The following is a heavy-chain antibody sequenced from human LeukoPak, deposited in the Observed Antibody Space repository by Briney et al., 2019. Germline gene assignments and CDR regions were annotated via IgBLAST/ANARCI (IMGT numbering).Heavy chain of an antibody. V-gene: IGHV3-73*01. CDR1: GFIFSASP. CDR2: VRDKGNSYAT. CDR3: TRQDVGTGSWLT. Sequence: GGSLKLSCAASGFIFSASPMHWVRQASGRGLEWVGRVRDKGNSYATAYAASVKGRFAISRDDSKNMAYLEMSSLKTEDTAVYYCTRQDVGTGSWLTWGQGTLVTVSS. D-gene: IGHD6-19*01. J-gene: IGHJ5*02.